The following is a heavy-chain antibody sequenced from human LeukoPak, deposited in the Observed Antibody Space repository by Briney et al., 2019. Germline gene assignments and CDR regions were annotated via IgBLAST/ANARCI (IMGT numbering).Heavy chain of an antibody. Sequence: SGGSLRLSCAASGFTFDDYAMHWVRQAPGKGLEWVSGISWNSGSIGYADSVKGRFTISRDNSKNTLYLQMNSLRAEDTAVYYCARDLGADWGQGTLVTVSS. D-gene: IGHD1-26*01. CDR1: GFTFDDYA. J-gene: IGHJ4*02. V-gene: IGHV3-9*01. CDR3: ARDLGAD. CDR2: ISWNSGSI.